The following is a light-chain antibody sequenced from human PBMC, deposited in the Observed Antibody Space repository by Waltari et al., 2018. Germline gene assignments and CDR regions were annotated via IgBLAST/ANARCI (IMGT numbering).Light chain of an antibody. V-gene: IGKV1-39*01. J-gene: IGKJ2*01. CDR3: QQGYSSPPYT. CDR2: AAT. Sequence: DIQLTPSPSTLSASVGDRVTITCRASQSISTYLNWYQQKPGKAPSLLIFAATSLQSGVPSRFSGSGSGTEFTLTINNLQPEDFATYYCQQGYSSPPYTFGQGTKLLI. CDR1: QSISTY.